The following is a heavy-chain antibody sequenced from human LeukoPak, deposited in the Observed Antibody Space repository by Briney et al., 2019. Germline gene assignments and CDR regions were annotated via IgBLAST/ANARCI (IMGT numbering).Heavy chain of an antibody. CDR2: ISGSGGST. D-gene: IGHD3-3*01. V-gene: IGHV3-23*01. CDR1: GFTFSSYA. J-gene: IGHJ4*02. CDR3: AKDFVYGSRFPRPLDY. Sequence: GGSLRLSCAASGFTFSSYAMNWVRQAPGKGLEWVSTISGSGGSTYYADSVRGRFTISRDNSKNTLYLQMNSLRADDTARYYCAKDFVYGSRFPRPLDYWGQGTLVTVSS.